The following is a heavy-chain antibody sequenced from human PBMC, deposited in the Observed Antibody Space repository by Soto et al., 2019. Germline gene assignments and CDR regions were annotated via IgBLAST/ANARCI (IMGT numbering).Heavy chain of an antibody. Sequence: PSETLSLTCTVSGGSISSYYRSWIRQPPGKGLEWIGYVYYSGSTNYNPSLKSRVTISVDTSKNQFSLKLSSVTAADTAVYYCARSEKHDSSGYYTRWGQGTLVTVS. V-gene: IGHV4-59*01. CDR2: VYYSGST. J-gene: IGHJ4*02. CDR1: GGSISSYY. CDR3: ARSEKHDSSGYYTR. D-gene: IGHD3-22*01.